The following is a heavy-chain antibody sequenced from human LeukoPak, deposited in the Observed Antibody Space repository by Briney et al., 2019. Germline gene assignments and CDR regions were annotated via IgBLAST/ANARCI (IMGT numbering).Heavy chain of an antibody. Sequence: GRSLRLSCAASGFTFSSYAMHWVRQAPGKGLEWVAVISYDGSNKYYADPVKGRFTISRDNSKNTLYLQMNSLRAEDSAEYYCAKSLLTTATGTGRAFDIWGQGTMVTVSA. D-gene: IGHD1-1*01. V-gene: IGHV3-30-3*01. CDR2: ISYDGSNK. CDR1: GFTFSSYA. CDR3: AKSLLTTATGTGRAFDI. J-gene: IGHJ3*02.